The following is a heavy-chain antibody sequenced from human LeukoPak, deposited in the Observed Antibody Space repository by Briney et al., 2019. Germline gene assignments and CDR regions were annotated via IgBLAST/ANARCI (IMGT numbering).Heavy chain of an antibody. J-gene: IGHJ4*02. V-gene: IGHV3-23*01. CDR2: LSGSGGGT. CDR1: GITLSNYG. D-gene: IGHD3-10*01. Sequence: GGSLRLSCAVSGITLSNYGMSWVRQAPGKGLEWVAGLSGSGGGTNYADSVQGRFTLSRDNPNNTLYLQMNSLRAEDTAVYFCAKRGVVIRVFLVGFHKEAYYFDSWGQGALVTVSS. CDR3: AKRGVVIRVFLVGFHKEAYYFDS.